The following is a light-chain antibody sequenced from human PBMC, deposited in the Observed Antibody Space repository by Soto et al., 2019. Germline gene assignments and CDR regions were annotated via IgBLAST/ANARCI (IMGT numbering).Light chain of an antibody. Sequence: EMVMTHSPSTRSVSPGETVTFSCRASQGINRNLAWYQQKPGQAPRLLISGASTGATGIPARFSGSGYGTEFNLTINSLQSEDSAVYYCQQYYTWPVTFGGGTKVDIK. CDR3: QQYYTWPVT. J-gene: IGKJ4*01. V-gene: IGKV3-15*01. CDR1: QGINRN. CDR2: GAS.